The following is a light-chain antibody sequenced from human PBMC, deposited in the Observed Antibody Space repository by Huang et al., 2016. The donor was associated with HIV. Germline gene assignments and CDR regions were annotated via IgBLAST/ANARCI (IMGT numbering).Light chain of an antibody. V-gene: IGKV1-NL1*01. CDR3: HQYYTTPST. CDR1: QDISNS. CDR2: AAS. Sequence: DILMTQSPTSLSAFLGDTVTITCRASQDISNSLAWYQQKPGKAPKLLLYAASRLESGVPSMFSGSGSGTDYTLTIRSLQPDDFATYYCHQYYTTPSTFGQGTKVEIK. J-gene: IGKJ1*01.